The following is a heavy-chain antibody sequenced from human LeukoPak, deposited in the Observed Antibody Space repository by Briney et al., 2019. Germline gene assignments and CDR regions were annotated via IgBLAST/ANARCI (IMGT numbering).Heavy chain of an antibody. CDR2: IYHSGST. CDR1: GYSIISGYY. Sequence: SESLSLTCTVSGYSIISGYYWGWIRQPPGKGLEWIGSIYHSGSTYYNPSLKSRVTISVDTSKNQFSLKLSSVTAADTAVYYCAREGSLPGFDYWGQGTLVTVSS. V-gene: IGHV4-38-2*02. D-gene: IGHD1-14*01. J-gene: IGHJ4*02. CDR3: AREGSLPGFDY.